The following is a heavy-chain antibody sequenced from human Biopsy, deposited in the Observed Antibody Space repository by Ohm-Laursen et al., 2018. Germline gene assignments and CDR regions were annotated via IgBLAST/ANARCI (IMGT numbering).Heavy chain of an antibody. CDR1: GFTFNDYA. J-gene: IGHJ4*02. D-gene: IGHD6-19*01. Sequence: SLRLSCAASGFTFNDYAMHWVRQAPGKGLEWVTGISWNSNNIVYADSVKGRFTISRDNARNSLYLQIKSLRTEDTAFYYCAKDTFADLRGPSGWYGVDYWGQGAMVTVSS. CDR2: ISWNSNNI. CDR3: AKDTFADLRGPSGWYGVDY. V-gene: IGHV3-9*01.